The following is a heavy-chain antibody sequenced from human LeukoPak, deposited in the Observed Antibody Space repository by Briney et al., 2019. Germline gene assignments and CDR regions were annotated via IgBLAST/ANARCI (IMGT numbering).Heavy chain of an antibody. D-gene: IGHD3-3*01. Sequence: SETLSLTCAVYGGSFSGYYWSWIRRPPGKGLEWIGEINHSGSTNYNPSLKSRVTISVDTSKNQFSLKLSSVTAADTAVYYCARVTAYYDFWSGYYKAEYFQHWGQGTLVTVSS. J-gene: IGHJ1*01. CDR1: GGSFSGYY. CDR3: ARVTAYYDFWSGYYKAEYFQH. CDR2: INHSGST. V-gene: IGHV4-34*01.